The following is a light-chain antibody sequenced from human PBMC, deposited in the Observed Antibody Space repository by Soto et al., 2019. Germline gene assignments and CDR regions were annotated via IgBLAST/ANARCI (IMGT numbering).Light chain of an antibody. V-gene: IGKV3-20*01. CDR2: GAS. CDR1: QGLNSAY. CDR3: QKYGDSKWT. J-gene: IGKJ1*01. Sequence: EIVLTQSPGTLSLSPGERAALSCRASQGLNSAYLAWYQQKPGQAPRLLIYGASSRDSGIPDRFSGSGSGTDFTLTISRLETEDFEVYFCQKYGDSKWTLGQGTKV.